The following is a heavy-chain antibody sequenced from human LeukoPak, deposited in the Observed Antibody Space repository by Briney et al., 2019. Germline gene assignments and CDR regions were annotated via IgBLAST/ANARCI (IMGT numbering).Heavy chain of an antibody. V-gene: IGHV3-48*03. J-gene: IGHJ4*02. CDR1: GFTLSSYE. D-gene: IGHD3-3*01. CDR2: ISSSGNTI. Sequence: GGSLRLSCSASGFTLSSYEMNWVRQAPGKGLEWVSYISSSGNTIHYADSVKGRFTISRDNAKNSLFLQMNSLRAEDTAVYYCARDLEHRSGYTLDYWGQGTLVTVSS. CDR3: ARDLEHRSGYTLDY.